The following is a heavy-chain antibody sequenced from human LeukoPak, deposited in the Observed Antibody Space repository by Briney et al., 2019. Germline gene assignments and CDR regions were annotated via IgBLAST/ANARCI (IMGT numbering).Heavy chain of an antibody. CDR3: ASQGYCTNGVCHFDY. CDR2: IYPGDSDT. V-gene: IGHV5-51*01. CDR1: GYNFTSYW. Sequence: GESLKISCKGSGYNFTSYWIGWVRQMPGKGLEWMGIIYPGDSDTKYSPSFQGQVTISADKSISTAYLQWSSLKASDTAMYYCASQGYCTNGVCHFDYWGQGTLVTVSS. J-gene: IGHJ4*02. D-gene: IGHD2-8*01.